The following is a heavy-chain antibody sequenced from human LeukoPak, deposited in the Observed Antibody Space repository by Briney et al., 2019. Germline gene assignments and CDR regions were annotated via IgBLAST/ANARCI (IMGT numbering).Heavy chain of an antibody. CDR1: GFTFSSYG. D-gene: IGHD6-6*01. CDR2: ISYDGSNK. Sequence: GRSLRLSCAASGFTFSSYGMHWVRQAPGRGLEWVAVISYDGSNKYYADSVKGRFTISRDNSKNTLYLQMNSLRAEDTAVYYCAKAESSSGVDYWGQGTLVTVSS. V-gene: IGHV3-30*18. CDR3: AKAESSSGVDY. J-gene: IGHJ4*02.